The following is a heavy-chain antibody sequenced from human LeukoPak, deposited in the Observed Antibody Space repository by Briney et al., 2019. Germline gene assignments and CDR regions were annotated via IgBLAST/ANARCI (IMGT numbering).Heavy chain of an antibody. Sequence: SETLSLTCAVYGGSFSGYYWSWIRQSAGKGLEWIGRIYSSGSTNYNLSLKSRVTISVDTSKNQFSLKLSSVTAADTAVYYCARAFYPGYYSYMAVWGKGTTVTVSS. J-gene: IGHJ6*03. CDR3: ARAFYPGYYSYMAV. V-gene: IGHV4-59*10. D-gene: IGHD3-3*02. CDR2: IYSSGST. CDR1: GGSFSGYY.